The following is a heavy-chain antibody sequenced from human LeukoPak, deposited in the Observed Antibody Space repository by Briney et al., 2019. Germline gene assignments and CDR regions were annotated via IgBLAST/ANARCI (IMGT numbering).Heavy chain of an antibody. CDR1: GFTFSSYS. CDR3: ARPAVEYYFDY. D-gene: IGHD2-2*01. J-gene: IGHJ4*02. Sequence: GGSLRLSCAAFGFTFSSYSMNWVRQAPGKGLEWVSSISSSSYIYYADSVKGRFTISRDNAKNSLYLQMNSLRAEDTAVYYCARPAVEYYFDYWGQGTLVTVSS. CDR2: ISSSSYI. V-gene: IGHV3-21*01.